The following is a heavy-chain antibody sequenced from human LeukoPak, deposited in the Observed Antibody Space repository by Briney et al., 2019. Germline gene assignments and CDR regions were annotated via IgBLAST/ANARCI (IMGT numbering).Heavy chain of an antibody. CDR2: FDPEDGET. Sequence: ASVKVSCKVSGYTLTESSMHWVRQAPGKGLEWMGGFDPEDGETIYAQKFQGRVTMTEDTSTDTAYMELSSLRSEDTAVYYCATETMVRGVIVYWGQGTLVTVSS. J-gene: IGHJ4*02. D-gene: IGHD3-10*01. V-gene: IGHV1-24*01. CDR3: ATETMVRGVIVY. CDR1: GYTLTESS.